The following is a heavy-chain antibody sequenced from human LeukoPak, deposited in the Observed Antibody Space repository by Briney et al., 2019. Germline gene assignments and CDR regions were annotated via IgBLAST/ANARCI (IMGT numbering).Heavy chain of an antibody. CDR2: ISWNGGYI. V-gene: IGHV3-9*01. J-gene: IGHJ6*02. Sequence: PGRSLRLSCAASGFTFDDYAMHWVRQAPGKGLEWVSGISWNGGYIGYADSVKGRFTISRDNAKNSLYLQINSLRAEDTALYYCAKEGITIFSSGMDVWGQGTTVTVSS. D-gene: IGHD3-3*01. CDR1: GFTFDDYA. CDR3: AKEGITIFSSGMDV.